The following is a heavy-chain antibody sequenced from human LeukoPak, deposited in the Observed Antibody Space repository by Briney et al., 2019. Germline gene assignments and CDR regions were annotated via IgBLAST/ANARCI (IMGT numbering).Heavy chain of an antibody. CDR1: GFTFSGYG. J-gene: IGHJ4*02. CDR2: IWYDGSNK. V-gene: IGHV3-33*01. Sequence: GGSLRLSCAASGFTFSGYGMHWVRQAPGKGLEWVAVIWYDGSNKYYADSVKGRFTISRDNSENTLYLQMNSLRAEDTAVYYCARDMSSGWYFDYWGQGTLVTVSS. D-gene: IGHD6-19*01. CDR3: ARDMSSGWYFDY.